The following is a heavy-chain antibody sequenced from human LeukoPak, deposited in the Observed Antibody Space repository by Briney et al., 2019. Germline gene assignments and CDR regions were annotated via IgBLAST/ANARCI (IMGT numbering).Heavy chain of an antibody. Sequence: PGGSLRLSCAASGFTFSNYWVHWVRQAPGKGLEWVSVIYSGGSTYYADSVKGRFTISRDNSKNTLYLQMNSLRAEDTAVYHCATSSSWDYGMDVWGQGTTVTVSS. J-gene: IGHJ6*02. D-gene: IGHD6-13*01. CDR2: IYSGGST. CDR1: GFTFSNYW. CDR3: ATSSSWDYGMDV. V-gene: IGHV3-53*01.